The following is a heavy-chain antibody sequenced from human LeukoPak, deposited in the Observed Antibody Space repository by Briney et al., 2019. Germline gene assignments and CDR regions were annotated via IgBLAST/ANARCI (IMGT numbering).Heavy chain of an antibody. J-gene: IGHJ4*02. CDR1: GGSISSYY. Sequence: SETLSLTCTVSGGSISSYYWSWLRQPPGKGLEWIGYIYYSGSTNYNPSLKSRVTISVDTSKNQFSLKLSSVTAADTAVYYCARGLSVTLFDYWGQGTLVTVSS. D-gene: IGHD4-17*01. V-gene: IGHV4-59*01. CDR2: IYYSGST. CDR3: ARGLSVTLFDY.